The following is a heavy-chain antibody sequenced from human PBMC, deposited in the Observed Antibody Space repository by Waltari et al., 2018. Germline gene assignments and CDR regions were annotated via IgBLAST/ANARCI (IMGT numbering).Heavy chain of an antibody. CDR3: AREAPGYFDL. Sequence: EVQLEESGGGLIQPGGSLRLSCAASGFTASSNYMSWVRQAPGKGLEWVSVIYSGGSIYYADSVKGRFTISRGNSKNTVYLQMNSLRVEDTAVYYCAREAPGYFDLWGRGTLVTVSS. CDR1: GFTASSNY. CDR2: IYSGGSI. V-gene: IGHV3-53*01. J-gene: IGHJ2*01.